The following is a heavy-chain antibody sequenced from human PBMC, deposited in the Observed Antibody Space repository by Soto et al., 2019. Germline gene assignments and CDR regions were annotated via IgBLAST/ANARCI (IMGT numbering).Heavy chain of an antibody. V-gene: IGHV3-23*01. CDR1: GFTFSSYA. D-gene: IGHD3-3*01. CDR2: ISGSGGST. CDR3: AKDGGRVSYYDFWSGYSDKVLDY. J-gene: IGHJ4*02. Sequence: GGSLRLSCAASGFTFSSYAMSWVRQAPGKGLEWVSAISGSGGSTYYADSVKGRFTISRDNSKNTLYLQMNSLRAEDTAVYYCAKDGGRVSYYDFWSGYSDKVLDYWGQGTLVTVSS.